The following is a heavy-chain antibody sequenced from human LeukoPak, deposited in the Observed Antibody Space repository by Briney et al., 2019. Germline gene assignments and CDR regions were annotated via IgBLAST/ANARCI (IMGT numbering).Heavy chain of an antibody. CDR2: INPNSGGT. Sequence: ASVKVSCKASGYTFTGYYMHWVRQVPGQGLEWMGWINPNSGGTNYAQKFQGRVTMTRDTSISTAYMELSRLRSDDTAVYYCARPSSGSYSHFDYWGQGTLVTISS. V-gene: IGHV1-2*02. J-gene: IGHJ4*02. D-gene: IGHD1-26*01. CDR3: ARPSSGSYSHFDY. CDR1: GYTFTGYY.